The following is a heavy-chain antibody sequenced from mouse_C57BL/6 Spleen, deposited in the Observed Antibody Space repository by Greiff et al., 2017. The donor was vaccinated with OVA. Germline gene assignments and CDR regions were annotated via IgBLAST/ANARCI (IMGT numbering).Heavy chain of an antibody. CDR3: ASGSGPWFAY. J-gene: IGHJ3*01. V-gene: IGHV1-22*01. D-gene: IGHD3-2*02. CDR2: INPNNGGT. Sequence: EVKLMESGPELVKPGASVKMSCKASGYTFTDYNMHWVKQSHGKSLEWIGYINPNNGGTSYNQKFKGKATLTVNKSSSTAYMELRSLTSEDSAVYYCASGSGPWFAYWGQGTLVTVSA. CDR1: GYTFTDYN.